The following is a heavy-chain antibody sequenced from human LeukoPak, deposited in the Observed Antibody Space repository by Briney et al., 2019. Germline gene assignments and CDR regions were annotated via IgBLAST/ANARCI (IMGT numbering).Heavy chain of an antibody. CDR3: ARDRLRFGELLPFDY. Sequence: ASVKVSCKASGYTFTSYGISWVRQAPGQGLEWMGWISAYNGNTNYAQKLQGRVTMTTDTSTSTAYMELRSLRSDDTAVCYCARDRLRFGELLPFDYWGQGTLVTVSS. CDR1: GYTFTSYG. D-gene: IGHD3-10*01. V-gene: IGHV1-18*01. CDR2: ISAYNGNT. J-gene: IGHJ4*02.